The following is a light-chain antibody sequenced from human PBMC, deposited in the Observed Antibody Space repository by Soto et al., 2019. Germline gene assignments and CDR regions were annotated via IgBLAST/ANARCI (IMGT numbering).Light chain of an antibody. J-gene: IGKJ1*01. CDR1: QSVTSND. V-gene: IGKV3-20*01. CDR3: QHYGSPSWT. CDR2: GAS. Sequence: EIVLTQSPGTLSLSPGESATLSCRASQSVTSNDLAWYQQKPGQAPRLLIFGASSRATGIPDKFSGSGCGTDFTLTISRVEPDDFAVYYCQHYGSPSWTFGQGTKVEIK.